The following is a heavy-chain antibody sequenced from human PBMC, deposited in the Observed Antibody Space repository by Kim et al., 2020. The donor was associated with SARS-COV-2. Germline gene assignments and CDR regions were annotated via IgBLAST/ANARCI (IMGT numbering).Heavy chain of an antibody. CDR3: ASLMSSSVLDY. Sequence: SETLSLTCTVSGGSISSSSYYWGWIRQPPGKGLEWIGSIYYSGSTYYNPSLKSRVTISVDTSKNQFSLKLSSVTAADTAVYYCASLMSSSVLDYWGQGTLVTVSS. D-gene: IGHD3-16*01. J-gene: IGHJ4*02. CDR2: IYYSGST. CDR1: GGSISSSSYY. V-gene: IGHV4-39*01.